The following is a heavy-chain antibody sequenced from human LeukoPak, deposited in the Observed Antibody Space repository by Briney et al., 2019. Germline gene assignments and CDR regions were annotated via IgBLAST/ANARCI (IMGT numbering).Heavy chain of an antibody. D-gene: IGHD3-22*01. CDR2: IYYRGST. Sequence: PSETLSLTCTVSGASVSSGEYYWSWIRQPPGKGLEWIGYIYYRGSTYYNPSLKSRVTISVDTSKNQFSLKLSSVTAADTAVYYCARDVGSSGYNAFDIWGQGTMVTVSS. V-gene: IGHV4-61*08. CDR1: GASVSSGEYY. CDR3: ARDVGSSGYNAFDI. J-gene: IGHJ3*02.